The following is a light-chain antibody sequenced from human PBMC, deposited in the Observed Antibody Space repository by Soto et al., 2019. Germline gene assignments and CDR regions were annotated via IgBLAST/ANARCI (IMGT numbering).Light chain of an antibody. CDR1: QSVTNSF. J-gene: IGKJ1*01. CDR3: QQYVSSPWA. V-gene: IGKV3-20*01. Sequence: EIVLAQSPGTLSLSPGERATLSCRASQSVTNSFLAWYQQKPGQAPRLLIYGASRRATGIPDRFTGSGSGTDFTLSICRLEPEDFALYYCQQYVSSPWAFCQGSKVDI. CDR2: GAS.